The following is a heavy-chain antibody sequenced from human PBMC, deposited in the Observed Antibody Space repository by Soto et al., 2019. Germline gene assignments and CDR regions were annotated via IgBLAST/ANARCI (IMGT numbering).Heavy chain of an antibody. J-gene: IGHJ5*02. CDR2: IIPIFGTA. CDR1: GGTFSSYA. V-gene: IGHV1-69*01. CDR3: ARDPPSYCSSTSCHNSWFDP. D-gene: IGHD2-2*02. Sequence: QVQLVQSGAEVKKPGSSVKVSCKASGGTFSSYAISWVRQAPGQGLEWMGGIIPIFGTANYAQKFQGRVTITADESTSTAYMELSSLRSEDTAVYYCARDPPSYCSSTSCHNSWFDPWGQGTLVTVSS.